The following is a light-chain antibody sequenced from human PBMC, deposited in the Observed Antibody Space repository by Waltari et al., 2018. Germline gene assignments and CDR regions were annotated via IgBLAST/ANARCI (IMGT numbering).Light chain of an antibody. CDR3: CSYTSSNTYV. CDR2: GVS. CDR1: SSHVGTYNF. Sequence: QSALTQPASVSGSPGQSITISCTGTSSHVGTYNFVSWYQHPPGKAPKLMISGVSNRPSWVSNRFSGSKSDNTASLTISGLQAEDESDYFCCSYTSSNTYVFGTGTRVTVL. V-gene: IGLV2-14*01. J-gene: IGLJ1*01.